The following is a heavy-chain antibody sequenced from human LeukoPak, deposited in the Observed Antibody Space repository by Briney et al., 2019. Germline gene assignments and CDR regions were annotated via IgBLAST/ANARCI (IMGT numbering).Heavy chain of an antibody. D-gene: IGHD3-22*01. Sequence: ASVKVSCKASGYTFTGYYMHWVRQAPGQGLEWMGWINPNSGGTNFAPKFQGRVTMTRDTSISTAYMELSRLRSDDTAVYYCARHRLHRVYYDSSGYYHDAFDIWGQGTMVTVSS. J-gene: IGHJ3*02. CDR2: INPNSGGT. CDR1: GYTFTGYY. V-gene: IGHV1-2*02. CDR3: ARHRLHRVYYDSSGYYHDAFDI.